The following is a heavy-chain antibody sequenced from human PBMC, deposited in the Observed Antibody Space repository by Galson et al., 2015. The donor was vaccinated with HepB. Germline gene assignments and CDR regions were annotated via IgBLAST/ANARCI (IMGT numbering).Heavy chain of an antibody. CDR1: GGTFSSYA. D-gene: IGHD3-10*01. CDR2: IIPIFGTA. CDR3: AKPRGVVLGRGWFGPQADAFDI. J-gene: IGHJ3*02. Sequence: SVKVSCKASGGTFSSYAISWVRQAPGQGLEWMGGIIPIFGTANYAQKFQGRVTITADESTSTAYMELSSLRAEDTAVYYCAKPRGVVLGRGWFGPQADAFDIWGQGTMVTVSS. V-gene: IGHV1-69*13.